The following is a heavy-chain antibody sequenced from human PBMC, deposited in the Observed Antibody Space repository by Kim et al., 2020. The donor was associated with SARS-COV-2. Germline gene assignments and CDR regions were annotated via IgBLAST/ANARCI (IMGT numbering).Heavy chain of an antibody. CDR3: ARHPIPIAVADTPFDY. J-gene: IGHJ4*02. CDR2: IYYSGST. CDR1: GGSISSSSYY. V-gene: IGHV4-39*01. Sequence: SETLSLTCTVSGGSISSSSYYWGWIRQPPGKGLEWIGSIYYSGSTYYNPSLKSLVTIAVDTYKNQFSLKLSSVTAADTAVYYCARHPIPIAVADTPFDYWGQGTLVTVSS. D-gene: IGHD6-19*01.